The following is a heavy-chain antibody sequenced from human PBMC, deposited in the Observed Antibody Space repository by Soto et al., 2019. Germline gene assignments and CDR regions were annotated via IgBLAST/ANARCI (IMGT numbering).Heavy chain of an antibody. D-gene: IGHD2-2*01. CDR1: GGSISSSNW. CDR2: IYHSGST. CDR3: ARAREYQLLLGTCYYCYGMDV. J-gene: IGHJ6*02. V-gene: IGHV4-4*02. Sequence: SETLSLTCAVSGGSISSSNWWSWVRQPPGKGLEWIGEIYHSGSTNYNPSLKSRVTISVDKSKNQFSLKLSSVTAADTAVYYCARAREYQLLLGTCYYCYGMDVWGQGTTVTVSS.